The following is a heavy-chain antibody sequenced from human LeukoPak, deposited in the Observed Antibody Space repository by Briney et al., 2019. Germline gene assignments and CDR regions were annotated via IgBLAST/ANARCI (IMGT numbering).Heavy chain of an antibody. J-gene: IGHJ4*02. CDR1: GFTFSSYA. V-gene: IGHV3-23*01. CDR2: ISGSGGSP. Sequence: AGGSLRLSCAASGFTFSSYAMSWVRQAPGKGLEWVSAISGSGGSPYYADSVKGRFTISRDNSKNTLYLQMNSLRAEDTAVYYCAKGSGRWLQLNVRYYFDYWGQGTLVTVSS. D-gene: IGHD5-24*01. CDR3: AKGSGRWLQLNVRYYFDY.